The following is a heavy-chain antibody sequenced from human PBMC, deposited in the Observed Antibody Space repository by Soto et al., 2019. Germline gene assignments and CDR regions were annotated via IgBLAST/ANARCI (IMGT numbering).Heavy chain of an antibody. J-gene: IGHJ3*02. V-gene: IGHV1-18*01. D-gene: IGHD3-10*01. CDR2: ISPFDGNT. CDR1: AYTFTNYG. CDR3: ASVTYYYGSGSTYDAFDI. Sequence: GASVKVSCKTSAYTFTNYGISWVRQAPGQGLEWMGWISPFDGNTNYAQKFQGRVTITADKSTSTAYMELSSLRSEDTAVYYCASVTYYYGSGSTYDAFDIWGQGTMVTVS.